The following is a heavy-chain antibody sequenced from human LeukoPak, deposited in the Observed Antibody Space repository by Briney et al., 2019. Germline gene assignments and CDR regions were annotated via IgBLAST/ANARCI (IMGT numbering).Heavy chain of an antibody. J-gene: IGHJ5*02. CDR2: ISAYNGNT. Sequence: ASVKVSCKASGYTFTSYGISWVRQAPGQGLEWMGWISAYNGNTNYALKLQGRVTMTTDTSTSTAYMELGSLRSDDTAVYYCARDFESGFWSGYYSSWFDPWGQGTLVTVSS. CDR1: GYTFTSYG. D-gene: IGHD3-3*01. CDR3: ARDFESGFWSGYYSSWFDP. V-gene: IGHV1-18*01.